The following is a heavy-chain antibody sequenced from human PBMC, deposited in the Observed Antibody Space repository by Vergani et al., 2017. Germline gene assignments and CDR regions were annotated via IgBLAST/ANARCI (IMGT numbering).Heavy chain of an antibody. CDR3: AREPPLTGFFDY. D-gene: IGHD3-9*01. CDR2: ISPDGFST. Sequence: QVQLVQSGAEVGKPGASVKISCKASGYTFTAYYIHWVRQAPEQGLEWVGVISPDGFSTFYAQKFQGRVTITRDTSTSTVYVEVTSLRSDDTAVYYCAREPPLTGFFDYWGQGTPVIVSS. CDR1: GYTFTAYY. J-gene: IGHJ4*02. V-gene: IGHV1-46*03.